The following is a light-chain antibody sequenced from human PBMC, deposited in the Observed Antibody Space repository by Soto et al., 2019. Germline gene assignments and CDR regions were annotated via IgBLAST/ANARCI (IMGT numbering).Light chain of an antibody. V-gene: IGLV2-14*03. J-gene: IGLJ2*01. CDR3: SSYRGSSTPV. Sequence: QSVLTQPASVSGSPGQSITISCTGTSTDVGAYNYVSWYQQYPGKAPKLVIFDVTNRPSEVSDRFSGSKSGNTASLTISGLQFEDEADYYCSSYRGSSTPVFGGGTKVTVL. CDR2: DVT. CDR1: STDVGAYNY.